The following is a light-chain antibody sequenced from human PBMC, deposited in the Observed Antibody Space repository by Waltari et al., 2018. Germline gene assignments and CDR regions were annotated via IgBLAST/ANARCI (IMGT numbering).Light chain of an antibody. J-gene: IGKJ4*01. V-gene: IGKV1-39*01. CDR2: SAA. Sequence: DIQMTQSPSSLSASVGDVVTIACRASQRIYTYLNWYQQKAGKAPQLLIYSAANLQTGVPSRFSGSGSGTDFTLTINSLQPEDFATYYCQQSYDSPLTFGGGTKVEI. CDR3: QQSYDSPLT. CDR1: QRIYTY.